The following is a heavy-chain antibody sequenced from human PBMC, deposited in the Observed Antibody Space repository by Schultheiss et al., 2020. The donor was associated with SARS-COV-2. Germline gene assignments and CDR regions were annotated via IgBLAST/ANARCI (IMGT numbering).Heavy chain of an antibody. CDR2: IYYSGST. Sequence: SETLSLTCTVSGGSISSGDYYWSWIRQPPGKGLEWIGYIYYSGSTNYNPSLKSRVTISVDTSKNQFSLKLSSVTAADTAVYYCARETYYYDTSGYYPYYFDYWGQGTLVTVSS. CDR3: ARETYYYDTSGYYPYYFDY. D-gene: IGHD3-22*01. V-gene: IGHV4-61*08. J-gene: IGHJ4*02. CDR1: GGSISSGDYY.